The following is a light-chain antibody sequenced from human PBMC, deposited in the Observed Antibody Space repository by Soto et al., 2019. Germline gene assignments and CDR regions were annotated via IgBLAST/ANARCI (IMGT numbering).Light chain of an antibody. CDR1: QSISTY. CDR2: AAS. J-gene: IGKJ3*01. CDR3: QHSYSTPLFT. Sequence: DLQMTQSPSSLSASVGDRVTITCRASQSISTYLTWYQQKQGKAPKLLIYAASRLQSGVPSRFSGSGSGTDFTLTISSLQHEDFATYYCQHSYSTPLFTFGPGTEMDIK. V-gene: IGKV1-39*01.